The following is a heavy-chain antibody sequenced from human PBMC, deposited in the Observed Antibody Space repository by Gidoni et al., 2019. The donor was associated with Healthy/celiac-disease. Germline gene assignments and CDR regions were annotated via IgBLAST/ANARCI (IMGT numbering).Heavy chain of an antibody. CDR2: ISGRGGST. V-gene: IGHV3-23*01. Sequence: EVQLLESGGGLVQPGGSLRLSCAASGFPFSSYAMSWVRQAPGKGLELVAVISGRGGSTDYADSVKGRFTISRDNSKNTLYLQMNSLRAEDTAVYYCAKDIAVASYDAFDSWGQGTMVTVSS. D-gene: IGHD6-19*01. J-gene: IGHJ3*02. CDR3: AKDIAVASYDAFDS. CDR1: GFPFSSYA.